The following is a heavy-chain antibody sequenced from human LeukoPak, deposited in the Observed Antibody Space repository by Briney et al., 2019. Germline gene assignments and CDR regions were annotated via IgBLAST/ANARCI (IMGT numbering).Heavy chain of an antibody. CDR2: IYYSGST. D-gene: IGHD6-25*01. V-gene: IGHV4-39*01. J-gene: IGHJ5*02. Sequence: PSETLSLTCTLSGGSIRSSSDYCGWVRQPPGNGLEWSGSIYYSGSTYYNPSLKSRVTISVDTSKNQFSLKLSSVTAADTAVYYCARHSATENWFDPWGQGTLVTVSS. CDR3: ARHSATENWFDP. CDR1: GGSIRSSSDY.